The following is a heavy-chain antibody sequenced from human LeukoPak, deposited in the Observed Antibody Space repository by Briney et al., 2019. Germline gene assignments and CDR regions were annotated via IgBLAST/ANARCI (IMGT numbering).Heavy chain of an antibody. J-gene: IGHJ3*02. Sequence: ASVKVSCKASGYTFTSYGLSWVRQAPGQGLEWMGWISAYNGNTNYAQKLQGRVTMTTDTSTSTAYMELRSLRSDDTAVYYCASSRRSSGYFLSFYAFDIWGQGTMVTVSS. CDR2: ISAYNGNT. D-gene: IGHD3-22*01. CDR3: ASSRRSSGYFLSFYAFDI. V-gene: IGHV1-18*01. CDR1: GYTFTSYG.